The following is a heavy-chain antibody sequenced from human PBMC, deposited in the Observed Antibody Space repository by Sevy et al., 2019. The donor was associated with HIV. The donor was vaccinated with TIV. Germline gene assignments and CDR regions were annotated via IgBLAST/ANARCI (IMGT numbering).Heavy chain of an antibody. Sequence: ASVKVSCKASGGTFSSYAISWVRQAPGQGLEWMGGIIPIFGTANYAQKFQGRVTITADESTSPAYMELSSLRSEDTAVYYCARAGVTYSSRSFDYWGQGTLVTVSS. J-gene: IGHJ4*02. D-gene: IGHD6-13*01. V-gene: IGHV1-69*13. CDR3: ARAGVTYSSRSFDY. CDR2: IIPIFGTA. CDR1: GGTFSSYA.